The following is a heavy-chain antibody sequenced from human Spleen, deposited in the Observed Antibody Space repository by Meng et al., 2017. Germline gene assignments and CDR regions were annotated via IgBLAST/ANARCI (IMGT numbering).Heavy chain of an antibody. V-gene: IGHV3-48*03. Sequence: GFFVSRYAMHWVRQAPGKGLEWVSYISTGGRTIYYADSMKGRFTISRDNAKSSLYLQMNNLRAEDTAVYYCARAPHNYYDSSGYYFDYWGQGTLVTVSS. D-gene: IGHD3-22*01. J-gene: IGHJ4*02. CDR3: ARAPHNYYDSSGYYFDY. CDR1: GFFVSRYA. CDR2: ISTGGRTI.